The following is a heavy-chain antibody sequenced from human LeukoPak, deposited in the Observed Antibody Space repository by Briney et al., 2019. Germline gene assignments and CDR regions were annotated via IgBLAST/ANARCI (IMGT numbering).Heavy chain of an antibody. Sequence: GGSLRLSSAASAFTFSNYNMIWVRQAPGKGLEWVSSISSSATYIYYADSVKGRFTISRDEAKHSLFLQMNSLRAEDTAVYYCATADLTGYYGGDYWGQGTLVTVSS. CDR2: ISSSATYI. CDR3: ATADLTGYYGGDY. J-gene: IGHJ4*02. V-gene: IGHV3-21*01. CDR1: AFTFSNYN. D-gene: IGHD3-9*01.